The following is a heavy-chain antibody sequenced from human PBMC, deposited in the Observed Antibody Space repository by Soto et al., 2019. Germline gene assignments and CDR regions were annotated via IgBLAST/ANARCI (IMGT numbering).Heavy chain of an antibody. V-gene: IGHV4-31*03. CDR2: IYYSGST. CDR3: ARVKGAMATLRGIDY. Sequence: PSETLSLTCTFSVGSISIGGYSWSWIRQHPGKGLEWIGYIYYSGSTYYNPSLKSRVTISVDTSKNQFSLKLSSVTAADTAVYYCARVKGAMATLRGIDYWGQGTMVTVSS. CDR1: VGSISIGGYS. J-gene: IGHJ4*02. D-gene: IGHD3-10*01.